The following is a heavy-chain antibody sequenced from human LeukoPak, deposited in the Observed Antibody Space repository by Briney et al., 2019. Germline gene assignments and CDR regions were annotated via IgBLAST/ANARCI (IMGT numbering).Heavy chain of an antibody. Sequence: PGGSLRLSCVASGFTFSSYGMHWVRQAPGKGLEWVAVISYDGSNKYYADSVKGRFTISRDNSKNTLYLRMNSLRAEDTAVYYCAKSPRYYSSGWYGYWGQGTLVTVSS. J-gene: IGHJ4*02. CDR3: AKSPRYYSSGWYGY. D-gene: IGHD6-19*01. CDR1: GFTFSSYG. V-gene: IGHV3-30*18. CDR2: ISYDGSNK.